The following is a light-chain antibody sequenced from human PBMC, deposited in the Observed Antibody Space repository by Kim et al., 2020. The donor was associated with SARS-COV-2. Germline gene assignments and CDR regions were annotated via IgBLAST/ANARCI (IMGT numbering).Light chain of an antibody. V-gene: IGLV3-1*01. CDR2: QDS. J-gene: IGLJ2*01. CDR3: QAWNSSTADVV. Sequence: PGQTASITCSGDKLGDKYACWYQQKPGQSPVLVIYQDSKRPSGIPERFSGSNSGNTATLTISGTQAMDEADYYCQAWNSSTADVVFGGGTKLTVL. CDR1: KLGDKY.